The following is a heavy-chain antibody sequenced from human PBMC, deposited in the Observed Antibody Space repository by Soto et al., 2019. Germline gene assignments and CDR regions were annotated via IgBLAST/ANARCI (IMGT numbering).Heavy chain of an antibody. CDR1: GYTFTSYA. CDR3: ARGCSGGSCYSGGRLGWFDP. D-gene: IGHD2-15*01. J-gene: IGHJ5*02. Sequence: ASVKVSCKASGYTFTSYAMHWVRQAPGQRLEWMGWINAGNGNTKYSQKFQGRVTITRDTSASTAYMELSSLRSEDTAVYYCARGCSGGSCYSGGRLGWFDPWGQGTLVTVSS. V-gene: IGHV1-3*01. CDR2: INAGNGNT.